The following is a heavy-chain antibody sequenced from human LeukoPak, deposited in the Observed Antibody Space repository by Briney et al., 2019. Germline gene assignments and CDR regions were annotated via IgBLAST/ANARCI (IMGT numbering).Heavy chain of an antibody. D-gene: IGHD5-12*01. V-gene: IGHV3-33*01. CDR3: ARERRIHMVATIYGWFHP. CDR2: IWYDGSNK. CDR1: GFTFSSYG. J-gene: IGHJ5*02. Sequence: GGSLRLSCAASGFTFSSYGMHWVRQAPGKGLEWVAVIWYDGSNKYYADSVKGRFTISRDNSKNTLYLQMNSLRAEDTAVYYCARERRIHMVATIYGWFHPWRRPTLLSVSS.